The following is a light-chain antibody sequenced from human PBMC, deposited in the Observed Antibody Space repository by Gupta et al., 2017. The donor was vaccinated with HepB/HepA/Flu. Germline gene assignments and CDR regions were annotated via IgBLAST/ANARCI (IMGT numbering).Light chain of an antibody. J-gene: IGKJ1*01. CDR2: KAS. V-gene: IGKV1-5*03. CDR1: QSISRW. CDR3: HQHSTWA. Sequence: DIQMTQSPSTLSASVGDRVTITCRASQSISRWLTWYQQKPGKAPKLLIYKASALESGVQSRFSGSGSGTELSLTRRGLQTDDFETYYDHQHSTWAFGQGTKVEIK.